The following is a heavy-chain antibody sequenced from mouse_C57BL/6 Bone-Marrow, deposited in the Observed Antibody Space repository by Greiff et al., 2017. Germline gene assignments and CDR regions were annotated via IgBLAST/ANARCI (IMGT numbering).Heavy chain of an antibody. CDR2: IDPENGDT. V-gene: IGHV14-4*01. CDR1: GFNIKDDY. CDR3: TTSSGSLKDFDY. Sequence: VQLQQSGAELVRPGASVKLSCTASGFNIKDDYMHWVKQRPEQGLEWIGWIDPENGDTEYASKFQGKATITADTSSNTAYLQLSSLTSEDTAVYYCTTSSGSLKDFDYWGQGTTLTVSS. J-gene: IGHJ2*01. D-gene: IGHD3-1*01.